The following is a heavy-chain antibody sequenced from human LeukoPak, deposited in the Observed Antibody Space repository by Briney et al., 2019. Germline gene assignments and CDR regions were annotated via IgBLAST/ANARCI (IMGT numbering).Heavy chain of an antibody. CDR3: ARGTPYYYDSSGYYYGGSVHY. D-gene: IGHD3-22*01. J-gene: IGHJ4*02. V-gene: IGHV3-21*01. CDR2: ISSSSSYI. CDR1: GFTFSSYS. Sequence: GGSLRLSCAASGFTFSSYSMNWVRQAPGKGLEWVSSISSSSSYIYYADSVKGRFTISRDNAKNSLYLQMNSLRAEDTAVYYCARGTPYYYDSSGYYYGGSVHYWGQGTLVTVSS.